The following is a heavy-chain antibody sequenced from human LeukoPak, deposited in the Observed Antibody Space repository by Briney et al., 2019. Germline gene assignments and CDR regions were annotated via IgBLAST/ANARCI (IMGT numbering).Heavy chain of an antibody. Sequence: GGSLRLSCAASGLTFSSYWMHWVRQAPGKGLVWVSHINSDGSTTTYADSVKGRFTISRDNAKNSLFLQMNSLRAEDTAVYYCARARGAGPGAHFDYWGQGTLVTVSS. D-gene: IGHD3-10*01. CDR3: ARARGAGPGAHFDY. V-gene: IGHV3-74*01. J-gene: IGHJ4*02. CDR2: INSDGSTT. CDR1: GLTFSSYW.